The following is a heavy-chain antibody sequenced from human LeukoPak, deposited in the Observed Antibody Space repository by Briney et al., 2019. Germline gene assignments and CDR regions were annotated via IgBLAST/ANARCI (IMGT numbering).Heavy chain of an antibody. Sequence: SETLSLTCTVSGGSISSYYWSWIRQPPGKGLEWIGYIYYSGSTNYNPSLKSRVTISVDTSKNQFSLKLSSVTAADTAVYYCARGGEVPPGALRGYYFDYWGQGTLVTVSS. CDR1: GGSISSYY. V-gene: IGHV4-59*01. J-gene: IGHJ4*02. D-gene: IGHD1-14*01. CDR2: IYYSGST. CDR3: ARGGEVPPGALRGYYFDY.